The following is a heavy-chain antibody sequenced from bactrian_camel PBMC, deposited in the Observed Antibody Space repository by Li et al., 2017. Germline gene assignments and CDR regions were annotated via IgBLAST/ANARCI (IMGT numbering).Heavy chain of an antibody. Sequence: HVQLVESGGDLVQPGGSLRLSCAASGDPLSDYCVSWFRQAPGKEREGVAFLETDGSASYIDSVKGRFTISQDNAKKTLYLQLNNLKLEDTATYYCGVINTVVPGCPPLGSRADNEYLFWGQGTQVTVS. V-gene: IGHV3S26*01. CDR2: LETDGSA. CDR1: GDPLSDYC. D-gene: IGHD3*01. J-gene: IGHJ4*01. CDR3: GVINTVVPGCPPLGSRADNEYLF.